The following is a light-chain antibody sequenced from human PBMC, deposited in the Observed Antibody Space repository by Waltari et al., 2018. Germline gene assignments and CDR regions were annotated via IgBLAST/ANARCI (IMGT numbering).Light chain of an antibody. CDR3: SSYTTSSAPGV. CDR2: EVS. V-gene: IGLV2-14*01. Sequence: QSALTQPASVSGSPGQSTTISCSGTDSDVGAYDFVSWYQQHPGKAPHLIIYEVSNRPSGISNRFSASKSGNTASLTISGLQAEDEADYYCSSYTTSSAPGVFGTGTRVTVL. J-gene: IGLJ1*01. CDR1: DSDVGAYDF.